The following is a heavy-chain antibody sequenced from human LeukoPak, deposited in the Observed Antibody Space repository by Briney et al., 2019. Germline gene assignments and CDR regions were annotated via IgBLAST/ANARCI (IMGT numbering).Heavy chain of an antibody. D-gene: IGHD3-10*01. J-gene: IGHJ4*02. CDR1: GGSFSGYY. CDR2: IHYSGSV. V-gene: IGHV4-34*01. Sequence: SETLSLTCAVYGGSFSGYYWTWVRQPPGKGLEWIGEIHYSGSVTYNPSLETRVTISVDTSKNQFSLRINSVTAADTAVYYCARGQWFRAFWSRGTPVTVSS. CDR3: ARGQWFRAF.